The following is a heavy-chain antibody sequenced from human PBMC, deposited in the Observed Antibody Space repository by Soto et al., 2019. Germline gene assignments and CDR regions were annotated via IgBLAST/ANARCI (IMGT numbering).Heavy chain of an antibody. Sequence: ASVKVSFKSSGYIFTSYYMHWVRQAPGQGLEWMGTINHSDGTTTYAQKFQGRVTMTRDTSTSTVYMELYSLRSEDTAVYYCTRDVREMATVSFGYWGQGNLVTVSS. J-gene: IGHJ4*02. CDR1: GYIFTSYY. V-gene: IGHV1-46*03. CDR2: INHSDGTT. D-gene: IGHD1-26*01. CDR3: TRDVREMATVSFGY.